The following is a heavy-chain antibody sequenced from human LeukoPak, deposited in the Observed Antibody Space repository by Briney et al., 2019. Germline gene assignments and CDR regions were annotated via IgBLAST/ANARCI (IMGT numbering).Heavy chain of an antibody. CDR1: GYSISSGYY. V-gene: IGHV4-38-2*01. Sequence: ETLSLTCAVSGYSISSGYYWGWIRQPPGKGLQWIGSIFQRGYSYYNPSLKSRVTISVDTSRNQFSLKLSSVTAADTAVYYCAGDKETTGNGRPNWFDPWGQGTLVTVPS. J-gene: IGHJ5*02. CDR3: AGDKETTGNGRPNWFDP. CDR2: IFQRGYS. D-gene: IGHD1-1*01.